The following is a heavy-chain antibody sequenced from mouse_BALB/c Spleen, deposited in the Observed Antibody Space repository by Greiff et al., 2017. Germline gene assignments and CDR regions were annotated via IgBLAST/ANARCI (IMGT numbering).Heavy chain of an antibody. J-gene: IGHJ4*01. Sequence: EVQVVESGGGLVQPGGSRKLSCAASGFTFSSFGMHWVRQAPEKGLEWVAYISSGSSTIYYADTVKGRFTISRDNPKNTLFLQMTSLRSEDTAMYYCARDDYDAMDYWGQGTSVTVSS. CDR2: ISSGSSTI. V-gene: IGHV5-17*02. CDR1: GFTFSSFG. CDR3: ARDDYDAMDY.